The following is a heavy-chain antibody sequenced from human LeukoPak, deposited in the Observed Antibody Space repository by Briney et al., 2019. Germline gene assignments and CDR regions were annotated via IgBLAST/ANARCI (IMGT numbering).Heavy chain of an antibody. Sequence: PGGSLRLSCAASRFTFSSYSMNWVRQAPGKGLEWVSSISSSSSYIYYADSVKGRFTISRDNAKNSLYLQMNSLRAEDTAVYYCARAPPGWIVYYYMDVWGKGTTVTVSS. CDR1: RFTFSSYS. D-gene: IGHD5-12*01. J-gene: IGHJ6*03. CDR2: ISSSSSYI. CDR3: ARAPPGWIVYYYMDV. V-gene: IGHV3-21*01.